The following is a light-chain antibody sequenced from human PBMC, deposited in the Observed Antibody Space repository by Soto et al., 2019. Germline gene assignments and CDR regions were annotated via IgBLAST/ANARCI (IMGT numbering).Light chain of an antibody. J-gene: IGLJ1*01. CDR3: SSYTSSSTLGYV. Sequence: QSVLTQPASVSASPGQSITISCTCVYSDVGGYNYVSWYQQHPGKVPKLMIFEVTSRPSGVSNRFSGSKSGNTASLTISGLQHEDEADYYCSSYTSSSTLGYVFGTGTKLTVL. CDR1: YSDVGGYNY. V-gene: IGLV2-14*01. CDR2: EVT.